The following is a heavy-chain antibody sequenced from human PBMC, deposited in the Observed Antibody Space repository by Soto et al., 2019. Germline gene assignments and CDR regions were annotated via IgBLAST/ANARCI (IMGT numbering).Heavy chain of an antibody. CDR3: TTGYGSDWYG. V-gene: IGHV3-15*01. Sequence: EVQLVESGGGLVKPGGSLRLSCVVSGISLDSAWINWVRQAPGKGLEWVAQAKRKAAGGAIDYAAPVKGRFTISRDDSRNVAYSQRNSLIIEDTALYYCTTGYGSDWYGWGQGTLVTVSS. J-gene: IGHJ4*02. CDR2: AKRKAAGGAI. CDR1: GISLDSAW. D-gene: IGHD6-19*01.